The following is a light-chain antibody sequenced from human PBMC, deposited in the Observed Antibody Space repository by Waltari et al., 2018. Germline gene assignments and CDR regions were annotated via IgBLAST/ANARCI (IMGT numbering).Light chain of an antibody. J-gene: IGLJ1*01. Sequence: QSVLTQPPSVSGAPGQTAPIPCTGTTSNIRPRYDVHWYQQVPGAAPKLVIYSNNKRPSGVPDRFSASKSGTSASLDISGLQIDDEADYYCQSFDFGLSGYVFGSGTTVIVL. V-gene: IGLV1-40*02. CDR2: SNN. CDR3: QSFDFGLSGYV. CDR1: TSNIRPRYD.